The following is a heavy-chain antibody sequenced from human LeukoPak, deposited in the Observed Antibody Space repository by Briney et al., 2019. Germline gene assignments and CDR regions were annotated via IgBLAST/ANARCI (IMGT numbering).Heavy chain of an antibody. Sequence: GGSLRLSRAASGFTFDDYAMHWVRQAPGKGLEWVSGISWDSRSIGYADSVKGRFTISRDNTKNSLYLQMNSLRAEDTAVYYCARDGYCSGTSCSYYMDVWGKGTTVTVSS. CDR3: ARDGYCSGTSCSYYMDV. D-gene: IGHD2-2*01. V-gene: IGHV3-9*01. CDR1: GFTFDDYA. J-gene: IGHJ6*03. CDR2: ISWDSRSI.